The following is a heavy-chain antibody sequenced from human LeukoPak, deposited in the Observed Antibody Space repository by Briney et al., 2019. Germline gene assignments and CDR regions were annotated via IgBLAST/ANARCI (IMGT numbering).Heavy chain of an antibody. D-gene: IGHD1-14*01. CDR3: SKDPVPHGNGLYWFDP. CDR1: GFTFTNDA. V-gene: IGHV3-23*01. Sequence: EGSLRLSCAASGFTFTNDAMAWVRQAPGKGLEWASGISGSGAKTYSADSVKGRFTISRDNSRNTLYIQMTSLRVEDTAVYYCSKDPVPHGNGLYWFDPWGQGTLVTVSS. J-gene: IGHJ5*02. CDR2: ISGSGAKT.